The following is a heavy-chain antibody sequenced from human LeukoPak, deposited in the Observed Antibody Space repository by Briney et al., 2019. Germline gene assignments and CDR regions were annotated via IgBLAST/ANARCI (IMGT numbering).Heavy chain of an antibody. CDR3: ASNGYSSSWYGTYYYYYMDV. D-gene: IGHD6-13*01. J-gene: IGHJ6*03. Sequence: ASVKVSCKASGYTFTSYDINWVRQATGQGLEWMGWMNPNSGNTGYAQKFQGRVTMTRNTSISTAYMELSSLRSEDTAVYYCASNGYSSSWYGTYYYYYMDVWGKGTTVTVSS. CDR2: MNPNSGNT. CDR1: GYTFTSYD. V-gene: IGHV1-8*01.